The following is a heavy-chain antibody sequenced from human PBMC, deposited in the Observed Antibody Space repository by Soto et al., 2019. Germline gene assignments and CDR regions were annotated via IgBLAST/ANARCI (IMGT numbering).Heavy chain of an antibody. Sequence: SETLSLTCTVSGGSISSYYWSWIRQPPGKGPEWIGYMCDSGSSNYNPSLKSRVTISVATSKSQFSLKLSSVTAADTAVYYCARGINAAAPGTLSYWGPGTLVTVSS. D-gene: IGHD6-13*01. CDR3: ARGINAAAPGTLSY. V-gene: IGHV4-59*01. CDR1: GGSISSYY. J-gene: IGHJ4*02. CDR2: MCDSGSS.